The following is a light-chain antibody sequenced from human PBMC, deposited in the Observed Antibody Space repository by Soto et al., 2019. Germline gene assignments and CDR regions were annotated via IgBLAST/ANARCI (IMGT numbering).Light chain of an antibody. CDR1: QSVSSY. Sequence: EIVLTQSPATLSLSPGERATLSCRASQSVSSYLAWYQQKPGQAPRLLIYDASNRATGIPARFSGSGSGTDFTLTISSLEPEDFAVYYCQQRSNWTGTFGGWTKVEIK. J-gene: IGKJ4*01. CDR2: DAS. V-gene: IGKV3-11*01. CDR3: QQRSNWTGT.